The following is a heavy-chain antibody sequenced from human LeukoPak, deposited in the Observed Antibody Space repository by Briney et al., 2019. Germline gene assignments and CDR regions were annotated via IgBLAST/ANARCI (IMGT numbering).Heavy chain of an antibody. CDR3: ARDQEIVGATTCYY. J-gene: IGHJ4*02. D-gene: IGHD1-26*01. CDR1: GYTFTGYY. CDR2: INPNSGGT. Sequence: ASVKVSCKASGYTFTGYYMHWVRQAPGQGLEWMGWINPNSGGTNYAQKFQGWVTMTRDTSISTAYMELSSLRSEDTAVYYCARDQEIVGATTCYYWGQGTLVTVSS. V-gene: IGHV1-2*04.